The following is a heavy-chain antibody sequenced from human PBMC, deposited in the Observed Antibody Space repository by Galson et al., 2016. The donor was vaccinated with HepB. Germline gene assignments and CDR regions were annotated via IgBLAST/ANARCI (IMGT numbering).Heavy chain of an antibody. D-gene: IGHD1-1*01. J-gene: IGHJ4*02. CDR1: GFTFSRYG. V-gene: IGHV3-23*01. Sequence: SLRLSCAGSGFTFSRYGMTWVRQAPGKGLEDVSSISMSGNSRDDAESVKGRFTISRDNSRSMLFMQMKNLKTEDTAVYYCVRIHLGGMEVKYVDYWGQGTLVTVSS. CDR2: ISMSGNSR. CDR3: VRIHLGGMEVKYVDY.